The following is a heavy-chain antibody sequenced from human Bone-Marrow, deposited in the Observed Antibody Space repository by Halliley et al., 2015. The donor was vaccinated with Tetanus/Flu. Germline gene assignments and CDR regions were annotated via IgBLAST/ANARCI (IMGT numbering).Heavy chain of an antibody. J-gene: IGHJ6*02. CDR3: AKGKYTNFYYGMDV. D-gene: IGHD2-2*02. Sequence: WVCLISAGGLFTHDAGSVKGRLTISRDDATDSLYLQMHSLRTEDTALYYCAKGKYTNFYYGMDVWGHGTAVIVSS. V-gene: IGHV3-43*02. CDR2: ISAGGLFT.